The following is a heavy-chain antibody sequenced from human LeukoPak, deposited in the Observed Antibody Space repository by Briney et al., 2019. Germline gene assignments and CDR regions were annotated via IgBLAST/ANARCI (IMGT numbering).Heavy chain of an antibody. Sequence: PGGSLRLSCAASGFTFSSYGMHWVRQAPGKGLEWVSGISGSGVRTYYADSVKGRFTISRENSKSTLYLQMKSLRVEDTAVYYCAKANCGGECYYKFDYWGQGTVVTVSS. CDR1: GFTFSSYG. V-gene: IGHV3-23*01. CDR2: ISGSGVRT. CDR3: AKANCGGECYYKFDY. D-gene: IGHD2-21*01. J-gene: IGHJ4*02.